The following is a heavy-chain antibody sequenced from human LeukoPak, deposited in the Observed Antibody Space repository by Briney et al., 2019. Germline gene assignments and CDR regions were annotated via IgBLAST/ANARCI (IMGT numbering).Heavy chain of an antibody. CDR1: GCIFSSYW. CDR2: INQDGSEK. D-gene: IGHD3-9*01. Sequence: GGALRLSCAASGCIFSSYWMSWVRQAPGKGLEWVANINQDGSEKYYVDSVKGRFTISRDNAKNSLYLQMNSLRAEDTAVYYCARGGRLTAFYNYWAQGTLVTVSS. J-gene: IGHJ4*02. CDR3: ARGGRLTAFYNY. V-gene: IGHV3-7*04.